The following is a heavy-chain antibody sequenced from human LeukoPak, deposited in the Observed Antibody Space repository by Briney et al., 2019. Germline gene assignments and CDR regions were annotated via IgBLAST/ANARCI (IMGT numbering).Heavy chain of an antibody. CDR3: ARAPSDYYDSSGYGWFDP. D-gene: IGHD3-22*01. CDR2: IIPILGIA. CDR1: GGTFSSYT. J-gene: IGHJ5*02. V-gene: IGHV1-69*02. Sequence: SVKVSCKASGGTFSSYTISWVRQAPGQGLEWMGRIIPILGIANYAQKFQGRVTITADKSTSTAYMELSSLRSEDMAVYYCARAPSDYYDSSGYGWFDPWGQGTLVTVSS.